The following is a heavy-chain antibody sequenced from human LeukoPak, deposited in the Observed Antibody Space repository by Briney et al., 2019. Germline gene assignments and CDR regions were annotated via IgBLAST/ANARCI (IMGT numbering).Heavy chain of an antibody. CDR1: GYSISSGYF. V-gene: IGHV4-38-2*02. CDR2: IYHSGST. Sequence: PSETLSLTCTVSGYSISSGYFWGWIRQPPGKGLEWIGSIYHSGSTYYNPSLKSRVTISVDTSKNQFSLKLSSVTAADTAVYYCARCGGDLLLYYFDYWGQGTLVTVSS. CDR3: ARCGGDLLLYYFDY. J-gene: IGHJ4*02. D-gene: IGHD2-21*02.